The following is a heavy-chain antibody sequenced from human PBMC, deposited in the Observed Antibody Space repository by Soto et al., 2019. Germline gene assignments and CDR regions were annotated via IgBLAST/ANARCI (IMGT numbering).Heavy chain of an antibody. CDR2: INAGNGNT. J-gene: IGHJ3*02. Sequence: PSVKVSCKASGYTFTSYAMHWVRQAPGQRLEWMGWINAGNGNTKYSQKFQGRVTITRDTSASTAYMELSSLRSEDTAVYYCARDYYDILTGYYQHAFDIWGQGTMVTVSS. CDR1: GYTFTSYA. V-gene: IGHV1-3*01. CDR3: ARDYYDILTGYYQHAFDI. D-gene: IGHD3-9*01.